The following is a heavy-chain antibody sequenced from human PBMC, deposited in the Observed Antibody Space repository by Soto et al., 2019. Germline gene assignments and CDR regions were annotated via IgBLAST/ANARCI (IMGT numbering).Heavy chain of an antibody. CDR3: TRQWLLWGPFDY. D-gene: IGHD3-3*01. V-gene: IGHV3-73*01. Sequence: DVQLVESGGGLVQPGVSLKLSCVVSRFTFSDSTIHWVRQASGKGLEWVGRIRSKANAYATVEAASVRGGFTISRDDSMNTAYLQMNSLKTEDTAVYFCTRQWLLWGPFDYWGKGAQVTVSS. CDR2: IRSKANAYAT. CDR1: RFTFSDST. J-gene: IGHJ4*02.